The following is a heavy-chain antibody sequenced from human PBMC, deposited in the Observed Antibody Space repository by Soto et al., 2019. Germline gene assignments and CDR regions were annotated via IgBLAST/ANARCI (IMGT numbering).Heavy chain of an antibody. Sequence: QVQPVQSGAEVKKPGSSVKVSCKASGGTFNNYPITWVRQAPGQGLEWMGGSIPIFGTANYEQKFQGRVTVTVDESTSTAYRERSSLRSEDTAVYYCARGRGYSGDDHYYYFDMDVCGQGTTVTVSS. D-gene: IGHD5-12*01. CDR2: SIPIFGTA. CDR3: ARGRGYSGDDHYYYFDMDV. V-gene: IGHV1-69*01. CDR1: GGTFNNYP. J-gene: IGHJ6*02.